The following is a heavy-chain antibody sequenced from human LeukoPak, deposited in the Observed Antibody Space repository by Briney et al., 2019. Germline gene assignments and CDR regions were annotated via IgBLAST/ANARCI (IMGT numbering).Heavy chain of an antibody. CDR3: ATLVVVTALGDY. V-gene: IGHV3-30*03. CDR1: GFTFSSYG. Sequence: GGSLRLSCAASGFTFSSYGMHWVRQAPGKGLEWVAVISYDGSNKYYADSVKGRLTISRDNSKNTLYLQMNSLRAEDTAVYYCATLVVVTALGDYWGQGTLVTVSS. J-gene: IGHJ4*02. CDR2: ISYDGSNK. D-gene: IGHD2-21*02.